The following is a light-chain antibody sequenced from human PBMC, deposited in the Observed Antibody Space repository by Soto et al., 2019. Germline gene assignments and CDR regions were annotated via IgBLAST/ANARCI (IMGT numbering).Light chain of an antibody. V-gene: IGLV2-14*01. J-gene: IGLJ1*01. CDR3: SSYTSSNTQV. CDR2: EVS. Sequence: QSVLTQPASVSGSPGQSITISCTGTSSDVGGYKYVSWYQQHPGKAPKLMIYEVSNRPSGVSNRFSGSKSGNTASLTISGLQAEDEADYYCSSYTSSNTQVFGTGTKGTVL. CDR1: SSDVGGYKY.